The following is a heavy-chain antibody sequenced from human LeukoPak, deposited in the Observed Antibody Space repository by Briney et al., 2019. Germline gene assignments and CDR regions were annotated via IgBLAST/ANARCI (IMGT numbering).Heavy chain of an antibody. V-gene: IGHV3-21*01. CDR1: GFTFSSYS. D-gene: IGHD3-10*01. J-gene: IGHJ4*02. CDR3: ARDHYGSGSYYNFWTGFDY. CDR2: ISSSSSYI. Sequence: GGSLRLSCAASGFTFSSYSMNWVRQAPGKGLEWVSSISSSSSYIYYADSVKGRFTISRDNAKNSLYLQMNSLRAEDTAVYYCARDHYGSGSYYNFWTGFDYWGQGTLVTVSS.